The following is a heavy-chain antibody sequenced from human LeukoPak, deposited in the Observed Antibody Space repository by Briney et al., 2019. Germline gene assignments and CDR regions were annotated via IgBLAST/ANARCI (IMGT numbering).Heavy chain of an antibody. D-gene: IGHD6-19*01. V-gene: IGHV3-53*01. CDR1: GFTVSSNY. CDR2: IYSGGST. J-gene: IGHJ3*02. CDR3: ARAGELAVNDAFDI. Sequence: GGSLRLSCAASGFTVSSNYMSWVRQAPGKGLEWVSVIYSGGSTYYADSVKGRFTNSRDNSKNTLYLQMNSLRAEDTAVYYCARAGELAVNDAFDIWGQGTMVTVSS.